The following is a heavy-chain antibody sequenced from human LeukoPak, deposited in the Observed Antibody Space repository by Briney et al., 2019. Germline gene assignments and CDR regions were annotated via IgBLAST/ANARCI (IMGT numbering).Heavy chain of an antibody. J-gene: IGHJ4*02. CDR2: IYYSGST. V-gene: IGHV4-39*01. Sequence: SETLSLTCTVSGGSISSSSYYWGWIRQPPGKGLEWIGSIYYSGSTYYNPSLKSRVTISVDTSKNQFSLKLSSATAADTAVYYCARSSQWLVPYYFDYWGQGTLVTVSS. D-gene: IGHD6-19*01. CDR1: GGSISSSSYY. CDR3: ARSSQWLVPYYFDY.